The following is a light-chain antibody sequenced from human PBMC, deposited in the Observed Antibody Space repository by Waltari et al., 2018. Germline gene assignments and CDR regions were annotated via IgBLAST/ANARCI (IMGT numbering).Light chain of an antibody. J-gene: IGLJ2*01. Sequence: QSVLTQPPSVSGAPGQRVTISCAGSSSNIGATYDVQWYQQLPGTAPKLLIYGHNNRPSGGPDRFCGSKSGTSASLAITGLQAEDEADYYCQSYDNRLSGVIFGGGTRLTVL. CDR1: SSNIGATYD. CDR3: QSYDNRLSGVI. V-gene: IGLV1-40*01. CDR2: GHN.